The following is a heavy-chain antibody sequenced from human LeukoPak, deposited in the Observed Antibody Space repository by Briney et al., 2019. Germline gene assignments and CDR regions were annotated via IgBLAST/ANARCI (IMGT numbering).Heavy chain of an antibody. CDR3: ARDLGLLTPYWFDP. J-gene: IGHJ5*02. D-gene: IGHD2-21*01. V-gene: IGHV1-18*01. Sequence: ASVKVSCKASGCTFTSYGISWVRQAPGQGLEWMGWISAYNGNTNYAQKLQSRVTMTTDTSTSTAYMELRSLRSDDTAVYYCARDLGLLTPYWFDPWGQGTLVTVSS. CDR1: GCTFTSYG. CDR2: ISAYNGNT.